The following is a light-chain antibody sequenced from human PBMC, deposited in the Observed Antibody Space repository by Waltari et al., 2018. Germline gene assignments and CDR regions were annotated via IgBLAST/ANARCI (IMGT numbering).Light chain of an antibody. Sequence: DIQMTQSPSSLSVSVGDRVTITCRASQSISSYLNWYQRKPGKAPNLLIYAASSLQSGVPSRFSGSGSGTDFTLTISSLQPEDFATYYCQQSNSTPYTFGQGTKLEIK. CDR2: AAS. J-gene: IGKJ2*01. V-gene: IGKV1-39*01. CDR3: QQSNSTPYT. CDR1: QSISSY.